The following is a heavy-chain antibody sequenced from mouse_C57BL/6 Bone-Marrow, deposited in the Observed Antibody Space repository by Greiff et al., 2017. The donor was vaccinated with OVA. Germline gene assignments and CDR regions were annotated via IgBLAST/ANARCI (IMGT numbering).Heavy chain of an antibody. Sequence: EVQVVESGGGLVQPGGSLSLSCAASGFTFTDYYMSWVRQPPGKALEWLGFIRNKANGYTTEYSASVKGRFTISRDNSQSILYLQMNALRAEDSATYYCARYKANWDSWFAYWGQGTLVTVSA. D-gene: IGHD4-1*01. J-gene: IGHJ3*01. CDR2: IRNKANGYTT. CDR3: ARYKANWDSWFAY. V-gene: IGHV7-3*01. CDR1: GFTFTDYY.